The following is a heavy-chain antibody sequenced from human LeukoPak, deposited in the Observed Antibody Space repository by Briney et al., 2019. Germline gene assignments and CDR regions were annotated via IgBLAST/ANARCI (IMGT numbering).Heavy chain of an antibody. Sequence: PGGSLRLSCAASGFTFSSYWMSWVRQAPGKGLEWVANIKQDGSEKYYVDPVKGRFTISRDNAKNSLYLQMNSLRAEDTAVYYCARVHYYYDSSGYYLFDYWGQGTLVTVSS. V-gene: IGHV3-7*01. CDR3: ARVHYYYDSSGYYLFDY. J-gene: IGHJ4*02. CDR1: GFTFSSYW. D-gene: IGHD3-22*01. CDR2: IKQDGSEK.